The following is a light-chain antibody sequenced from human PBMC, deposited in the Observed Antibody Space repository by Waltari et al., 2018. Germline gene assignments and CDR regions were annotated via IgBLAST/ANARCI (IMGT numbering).Light chain of an antibody. Sequence: DVVMTQSPLSLPVTLGQPASISCSSSQSLVSSDGNTYFNWFHQRPGQSPRRLLYKVSNRDSGVPDRFSGSGSGTDFTLRISRVEAEDVGVYYCMQGIHRPWTFGQGTKVEIK. CDR3: MQGIHRPWT. CDR1: QSLVSSDGNTY. V-gene: IGKV2-30*01. CDR2: KVS. J-gene: IGKJ1*01.